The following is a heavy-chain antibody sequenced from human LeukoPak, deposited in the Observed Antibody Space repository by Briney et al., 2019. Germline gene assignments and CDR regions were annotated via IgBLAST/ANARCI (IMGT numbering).Heavy chain of an antibody. V-gene: IGHV3-33*01. CDR2: IWYDGSNK. D-gene: IGHD6-19*01. Sequence: QPGGSLRLSCAASGFTFSSHGMHWVRQAAGKGLEWVAVIWYDGSNKYYADPVKGRFTICGDNSKNTLYLQMNSLRAEDTAVYYCASSIAVAGTIDYWGQGTLVTVSS. J-gene: IGHJ4*02. CDR1: GFTFSSHG. CDR3: ASSIAVAGTIDY.